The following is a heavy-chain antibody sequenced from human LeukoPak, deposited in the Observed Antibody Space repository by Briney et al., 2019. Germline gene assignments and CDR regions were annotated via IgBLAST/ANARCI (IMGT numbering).Heavy chain of an antibody. CDR3: ARPLAASLSYFDY. CDR2: ISYTGGT. CDR1: GGSISSNTYY. J-gene: IGHJ4*02. V-gene: IGHV4-39*01. Sequence: SETLSLTCTVSGGSISSNTYYWGWIRQPPGKGLEWIGTISYTGGTYYNPSLKSRVTISVDTSKNEFSLKLSSLTAADTAVYYCARPLAASLSYFDYWGQGTLVTVSS. D-gene: IGHD6-13*01.